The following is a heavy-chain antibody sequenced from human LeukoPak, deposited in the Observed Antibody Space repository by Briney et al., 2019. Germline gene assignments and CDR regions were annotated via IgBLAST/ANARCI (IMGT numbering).Heavy chain of an antibody. CDR1: GFTFSSHW. V-gene: IGHV3-74*01. CDR3: AKDDYNRH. J-gene: IGHJ4*02. Sequence: PGGSLRLSCAASGFTFSSHWMHWVGQVPGKGLVWVSRIRSDGSSTSYADSVKGRFTISRDNAKNTLYLQMSSLRVDDTAVYYCAKDDYNRHWGQETLVTVSS. D-gene: IGHD5-24*01. CDR2: IRSDGSST.